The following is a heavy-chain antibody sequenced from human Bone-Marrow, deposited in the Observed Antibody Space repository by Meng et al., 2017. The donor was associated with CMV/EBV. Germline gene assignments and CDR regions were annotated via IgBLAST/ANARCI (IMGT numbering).Heavy chain of an antibody. CDR1: GFTFSSYW. J-gene: IGHJ6*02. D-gene: IGHD1-14*01. V-gene: IGHV3-30*03. Sequence: GESLKISCAASGFTFSSYWMHWVRQAPGKGLEWVAVISYDGSNKYYADSVKGRFTISRDNSKNTLYLQMNSLRAEDTAVYYCARDKKHGQPGSQYYYYYGMDVWGQGTTVTVSS. CDR2: ISYDGSNK. CDR3: ARDKKHGQPGSQYYYYYGMDV.